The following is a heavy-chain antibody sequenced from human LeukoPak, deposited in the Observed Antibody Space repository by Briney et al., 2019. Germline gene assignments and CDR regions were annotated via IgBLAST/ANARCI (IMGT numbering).Heavy chain of an antibody. J-gene: IGHJ4*02. D-gene: IGHD3-10*01. V-gene: IGHV4-4*07. Sequence: SETLSLTCTVSGGSISSYYWSWIRQPAGKGLEWIGRIDTSGNTNYKPSLKSRVTMSVDTSKNQFSLKLSSVTAADTAVYYCARETPYGSGSYPFDYWGQGILVTVSS. CDR2: IDTSGNT. CDR3: ARETPYGSGSYPFDY. CDR1: GGSISSYY.